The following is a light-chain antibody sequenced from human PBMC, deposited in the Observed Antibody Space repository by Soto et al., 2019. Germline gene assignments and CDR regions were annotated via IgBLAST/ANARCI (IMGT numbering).Light chain of an antibody. J-gene: IGKJ4*01. CDR3: QQYFSYPLT. V-gene: IGKV1-8*01. CDR2: TAS. Sequence: AIRMPRSQSPFSPLTEDRSPIPFRPSRGITSNLAWYQVKPGKAPRLLIYTASYLESGVPSRFSGSGSGTDFTLTISSLQSEDFAVYYCQQYFSYPLTFGGGTKVEIK. CDR1: RGITSN.